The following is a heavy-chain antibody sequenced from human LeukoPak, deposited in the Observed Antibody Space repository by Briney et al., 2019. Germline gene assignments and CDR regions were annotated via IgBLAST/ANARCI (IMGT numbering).Heavy chain of an antibody. CDR1: GFTFSSYA. Sequence: PGGSLSLSCAASGFTFSSYAMSWVRPAPGKGLEWVSAISGSGGSTYYAGSVKGRSTLSRYNSKNTLYLQMNSLRAEDTAVYYCAKGDIVLMVYASYWGQGTLVTVSP. J-gene: IGHJ4*02. CDR2: ISGSGGST. CDR3: AKGDIVLMVYASY. V-gene: IGHV3-23*01. D-gene: IGHD2-8*01.